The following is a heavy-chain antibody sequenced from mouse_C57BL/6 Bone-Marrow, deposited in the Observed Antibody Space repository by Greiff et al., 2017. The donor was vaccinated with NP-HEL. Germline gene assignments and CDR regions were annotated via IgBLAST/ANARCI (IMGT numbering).Heavy chain of an antibody. CDR1: GYTFTSYW. J-gene: IGHJ4*01. CDR3: ARCPIYYVNHYYAMDY. D-gene: IGHD2-1*01. V-gene: IGHV1-7*01. Sequence: VQLQESGAELAKPGASVKLSCKASGYTFTSYWMHWVKQRPGQGLEWIGYINPSSGYTKYNQKFKDQATLTADKSSSTAYMQLSSLTYEDSAVYYCARCPIYYVNHYYAMDYWGQGTSVTVSS. CDR2: INPSSGYT.